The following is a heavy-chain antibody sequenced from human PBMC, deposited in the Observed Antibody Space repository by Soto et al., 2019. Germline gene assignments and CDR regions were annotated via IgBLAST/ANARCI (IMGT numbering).Heavy chain of an antibody. J-gene: IGHJ6*02. Sequence: QVQLVQSGAEVKKPGASVKVSCKASGYTFTSYDINWVRQATGQGLEWMGWMNPNSGNTGYAQKFQGRVTMTRNTSISTAYMELTTLTSEDTAVYYCARERTGTTSMDVWGQGTTVTVSS. V-gene: IGHV1-8*01. CDR1: GYTFTSYD. CDR3: ARERTGTTSMDV. D-gene: IGHD1-1*01. CDR2: MNPNSGNT.